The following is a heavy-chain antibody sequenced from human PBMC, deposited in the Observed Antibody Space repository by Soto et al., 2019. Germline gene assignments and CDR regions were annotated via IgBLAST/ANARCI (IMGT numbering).Heavy chain of an antibody. CDR3: ARTGVTSYYFDH. Sequence: QVELQESGPGQVKPSQTLSLTCTVSGVSVSSGSYYWSWIRHHPEKGLEKIGYIYHTGNTYYNPSLESRDTMSVDPPKNEFALTLTSLTATDTAVYYCARTGVTSYYFDHWGPGTLVTVSS. CDR2: IYHTGNT. J-gene: IGHJ4*02. V-gene: IGHV4-31*03. D-gene: IGHD2-8*02. CDR1: GVSVSSGSYY.